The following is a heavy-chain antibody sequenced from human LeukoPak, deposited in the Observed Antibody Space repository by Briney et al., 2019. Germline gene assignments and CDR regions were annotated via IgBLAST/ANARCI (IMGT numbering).Heavy chain of an antibody. CDR1: GGSISSGSYY. D-gene: IGHD3-3*01. V-gene: IGHV4-39*07. J-gene: IGHJ3*02. Sequence: SETLSLTCTVSGGSISSGSYYWGWIRQPPGKGLEWIGSIYHSGSTYYNPSLKSRVTISVDTSKNQFSLKLSSVTAADTAVYYCARDFSDFWSGYYPRNAFDIWGQGTMVTVSS. CDR3: ARDFSDFWSGYYPRNAFDI. CDR2: IYHSGST.